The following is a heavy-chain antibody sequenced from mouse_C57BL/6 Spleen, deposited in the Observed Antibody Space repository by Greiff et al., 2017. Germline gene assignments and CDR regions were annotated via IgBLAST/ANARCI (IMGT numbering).Heavy chain of an antibody. CDR3: AGLDYGNYRGYAMDY. CDR2: ISSGGGYT. D-gene: IGHD2-1*01. CDR1: GFTFSSYG. V-gene: IGHV5-6*02. J-gene: IGHJ4*01. Sequence: EVMLVESGGDLVKPGGSLKLSCAASGFTFSSYGMSWVRQTPDKRLEWVATISSGGGYTYYPDSVKGRFTISRANAKNTLYLQMSSLKSEDTAMYYCAGLDYGNYRGYAMDYWGQGTSVTVSS.